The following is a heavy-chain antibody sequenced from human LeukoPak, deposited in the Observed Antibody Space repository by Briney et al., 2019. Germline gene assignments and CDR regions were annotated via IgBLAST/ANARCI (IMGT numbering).Heavy chain of an antibody. CDR1: GFTFSSYA. D-gene: IGHD4-23*01. CDR3: ARTLWTTVVTPYVPFDY. V-gene: IGHV3-23*01. J-gene: IGHJ4*02. CDR2: ISGSGGST. Sequence: PGGSLRLSCAASGFTFSSYAMSWVRQAPGKGLEWVSAISGSGGSTYYADSVKGRFTISRDNSKNTLYLQMNSLRAEDTAVYYCARTLWTTVVTPYVPFDYWGQGTLVTVSS.